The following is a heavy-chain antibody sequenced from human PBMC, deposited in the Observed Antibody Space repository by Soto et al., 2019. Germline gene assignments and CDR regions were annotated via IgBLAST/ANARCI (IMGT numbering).Heavy chain of an antibody. D-gene: IGHD3-22*01. J-gene: IGHJ5*02. Sequence: SETLSLTCTVSGGSISSSSYCWGWIRQPPGKGLEWIGSIYYSGSTYYNPSLKSRVTISVDTSKNQFSLKLSSVTAADTAVYYCARLPYYYDSSGSLNWFDPWGQGTLVTVSS. CDR2: IYYSGST. CDR3: ARLPYYYDSSGSLNWFDP. CDR1: GGSISSSSYC. V-gene: IGHV4-39*01.